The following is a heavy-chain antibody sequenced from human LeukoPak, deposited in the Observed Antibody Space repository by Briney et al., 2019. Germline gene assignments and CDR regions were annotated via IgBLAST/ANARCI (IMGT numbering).Heavy chain of an antibody. Sequence: PGGSLRLSCAASGFTFSSYEMNWVRQAPGKGLEWVSYISSSGSTIYYADSVKGRFTISRDNAKNSLYLQMNSLRAEDTAVYYCARQLRLGELSAYFDYWGQGTLLTVSS. D-gene: IGHD3-16*02. CDR3: ARQLRLGELSAYFDY. CDR1: GFTFSSYE. V-gene: IGHV3-48*03. J-gene: IGHJ4*02. CDR2: ISSSGSTI.